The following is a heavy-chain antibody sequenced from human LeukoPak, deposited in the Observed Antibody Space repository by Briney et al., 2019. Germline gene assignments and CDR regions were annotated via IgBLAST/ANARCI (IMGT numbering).Heavy chain of an antibody. CDR2: ISYDGSNK. D-gene: IGHD3-9*01. CDR1: GFTFSSYG. CDR3: AKVLRYFDWLPPFHY. Sequence: PGRSLRLSCAASGFTFSSYGMHWVRQAPGKGLEWVAVISYDGSNKYYADSVKGRFTISRDNSKNTLYLQMNSLRAEDTAVYYCAKVLRYFDWLPPFHYWGQGTLVTVSS. V-gene: IGHV3-30*18. J-gene: IGHJ4*02.